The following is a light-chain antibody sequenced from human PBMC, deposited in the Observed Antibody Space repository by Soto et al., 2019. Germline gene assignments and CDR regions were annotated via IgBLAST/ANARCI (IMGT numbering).Light chain of an antibody. CDR1: QSITNY. CDR2: APS. Sequence: DIQMTQSPSSLSASVGDRVTITCRASQSITNYLNWYQHKPGKAPKLLIYAPSSLQSGFPSRFSGSGSGTDFTLTISSLQPEDFATYYCRQSYSTPYTFGQGTMLVIK. CDR3: RQSYSTPYT. J-gene: IGKJ2*01. V-gene: IGKV1-39*01.